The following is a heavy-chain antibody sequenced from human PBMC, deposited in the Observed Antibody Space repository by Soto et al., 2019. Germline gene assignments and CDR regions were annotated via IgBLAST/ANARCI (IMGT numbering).Heavy chain of an antibody. CDR1: GFTFSYCA. Sequence: EVQLLESGGGLVQPGGSLSLSCAASGFTFSYCAVNWVRQATGKGLEWVSGISVSGSSTYYADSVKGRFTISRDHSNNTLYLQMNSMRGEDTAVYYCAKGHPNWKQLQFFDLWGRRTLVTVAS. CDR2: ISVSGSST. J-gene: IGHJ2*01. CDR3: AKGHPNWKQLQFFDL. D-gene: IGHD1-1*01. V-gene: IGHV3-23*01.